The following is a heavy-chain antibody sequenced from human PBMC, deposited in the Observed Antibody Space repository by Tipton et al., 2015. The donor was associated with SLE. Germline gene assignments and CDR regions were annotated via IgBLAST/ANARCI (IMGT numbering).Heavy chain of an antibody. Sequence: QSGAEVKKPGASVKVSCKASGYTFTTYGVSWVRQAPGQGLEWMGWTSTFNGKTNYSQNFQGRVTMTTDTFTSTAYMELRSLRSDDTAVYYCAREHFYESSGYYLGFYYFDYWGQGTLVTVSS. J-gene: IGHJ4*02. D-gene: IGHD3-22*01. CDR3: AREHFYESSGYYLGFYYFDY. CDR1: GYTFTTYG. CDR2: TSTFNGKT. V-gene: IGHV1-18*01.